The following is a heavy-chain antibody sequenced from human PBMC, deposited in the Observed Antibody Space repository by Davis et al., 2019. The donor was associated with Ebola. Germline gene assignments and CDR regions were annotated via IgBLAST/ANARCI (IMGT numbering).Heavy chain of an antibody. D-gene: IGHD7-27*01. J-gene: IGHJ4*02. CDR2: ITSSSSYI. CDR1: GFTFSSYS. Sequence: GESLKISCAASGFTFSSYSMNWVRQAPGKGLDWVSSITSSSSYIYYADSVKGRFTISRDNAKNSLYLQMNSLRAEDTAVYYCAPWGSSYYFDYWGQGTLVTVSS. V-gene: IGHV3-21*01. CDR3: APWGSSYYFDY.